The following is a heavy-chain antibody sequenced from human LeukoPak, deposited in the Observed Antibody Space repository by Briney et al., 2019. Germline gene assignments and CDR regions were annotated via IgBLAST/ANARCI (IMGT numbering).Heavy chain of an antibody. CDR2: TYYRSKWYN. D-gene: IGHD6-13*01. CDR1: GNSVSSNSAA. V-gene: IGHV6-1*01. Sequence: SQTLSLTCAISGNSVSSNSAAWNWIRQSPSRGLEWLGRTYYRSKWYNDYAVSVKSRITINPDTSKNQFSLQLNSVTPEDTAVYYCARGQQLVPWTRYYFDYWGQGTLVTVSS. J-gene: IGHJ4*02. CDR3: ARGQQLVPWTRYYFDY.